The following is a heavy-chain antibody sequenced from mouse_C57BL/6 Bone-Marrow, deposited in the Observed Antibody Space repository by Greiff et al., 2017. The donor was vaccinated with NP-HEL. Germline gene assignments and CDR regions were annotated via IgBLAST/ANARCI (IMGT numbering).Heavy chain of an antibody. D-gene: IGHD1-1*01. V-gene: IGHV7-1*01. J-gene: IGHJ1*03. CDR3: ARSTTVVPHWYFDV. CDR2: SRNKANDYTT. CDR1: GFTFSDFY. Sequence: EVQGVESGGGLVQSGRSLRLSCATSGFTFSDFYMEWVRQAPGKGLEWIAASRNKANDYTTEYSASVKGRFIVSRDTSQSILYLQMNALRAEDTAIYYCARSTTVVPHWYFDVWGTGTTVTVSS.